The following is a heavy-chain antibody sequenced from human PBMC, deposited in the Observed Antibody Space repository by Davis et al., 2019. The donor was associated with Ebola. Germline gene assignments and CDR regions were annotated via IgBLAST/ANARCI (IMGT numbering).Heavy chain of an antibody. CDR1: GGFVSSGGYS. J-gene: IGHJ5*02. V-gene: IGHV4-30-4*07. D-gene: IGHD1-26*01. Sequence: SETLSLTCAVSGGFVSSGGYSWSWIRQPPGKGLEWIGYYYYTGSTYYNPSLKSRVTISVDTSKNQFSLNLSSVTAADTAEYYCARATEGIVDWGWFDPWGQGTLVTVSS. CDR3: ARATEGIVDWGWFDP. CDR2: YYYTGST.